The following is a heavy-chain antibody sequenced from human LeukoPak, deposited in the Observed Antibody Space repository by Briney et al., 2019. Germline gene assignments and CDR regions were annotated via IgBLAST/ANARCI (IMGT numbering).Heavy chain of an antibody. CDR3: AKMKQGVVYFDY. CDR2: ISGSGGST. D-gene: IGHD6-13*01. CDR1: GFTFSSYA. Sequence: GSLRLSCAASGFTFSSYAMSWVRQAPGKGLEWVSAISGSGGSTYYADSVKGRFTISRDNSKNTLYLQMNSLRAEDTAVYYCAKMKQGVVYFDYWGQGTLVTVSS. J-gene: IGHJ4*02. V-gene: IGHV3-23*01.